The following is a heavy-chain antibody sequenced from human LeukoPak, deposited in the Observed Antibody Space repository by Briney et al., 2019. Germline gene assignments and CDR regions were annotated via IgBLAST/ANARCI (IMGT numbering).Heavy chain of an antibody. V-gene: IGHV3-23*01. CDR3: AKDRKNTMIVVEFDY. CDR2: ISGSGGST. Sequence: PGGSLRLSCAASGFTLSSYAMGWVRQAPGKGLEWVSGISGSGGSTYYADSVKGRFTISRDNSKNTLYLQMNSLRAEDTAVYYCAKDRKNTMIVVEFDYWGQGTLVTVSS. D-gene: IGHD3-22*01. J-gene: IGHJ4*02. CDR1: GFTLSSYA.